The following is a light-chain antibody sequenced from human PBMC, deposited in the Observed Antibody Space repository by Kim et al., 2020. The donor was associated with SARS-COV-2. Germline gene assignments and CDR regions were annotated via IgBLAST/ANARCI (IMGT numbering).Light chain of an antibody. CDR2: EVA. J-gene: IGLJ2*01. Sequence: GQAVTISCTGTSSDVCGWNYVSWYQQHPGEAPKLIIYEVAKRPSGVPDRFSGSKSGNTASLTVSGLQAEDEADYYCSSYAGYNIVIFGGGTQLTVL. CDR1: SSDVCGWNY. CDR3: SSYAGYNIVI. V-gene: IGLV2-8*01.